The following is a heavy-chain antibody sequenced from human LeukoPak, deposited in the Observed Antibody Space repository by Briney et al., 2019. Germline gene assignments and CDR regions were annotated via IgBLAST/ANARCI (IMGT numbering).Heavy chain of an antibody. D-gene: IGHD5-12*01. J-gene: IGHJ3*01. CDR2: IYYSGST. V-gene: IGHV4-59*01. CDR3: ASAYNAYDYAFDV. Sequence: SETLSLTCAVYGGSFSSYYWSWIRQTPGKGLEWIGYIYYSGSTNYNPSLKSRVTISVDTSKNQFSLKLSSVTAADTAVYYCASAYNAYDYAFDVWGQGTMVTVSS. CDR1: GGSFSSYY.